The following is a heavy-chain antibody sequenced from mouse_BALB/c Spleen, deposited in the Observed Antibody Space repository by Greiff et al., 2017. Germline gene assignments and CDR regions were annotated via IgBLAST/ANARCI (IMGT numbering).Heavy chain of an antibody. CDR3: ARNFHYYGSRNYFDY. D-gene: IGHD1-1*01. Sequence: VKLMESGPGLVQPSQSLSITCTVSGFSLTSYGVHWVRQSPGKGLEWLGVIWSGGSTDYNAAFISRLSISKDNSKSQVFFKMNSLQANDTAIYYCARNFHYYGSRNYFDYWGQGTTLTVSS. CDR1: GFSLTSYG. V-gene: IGHV2-2*02. J-gene: IGHJ2*01. CDR2: IWSGGST.